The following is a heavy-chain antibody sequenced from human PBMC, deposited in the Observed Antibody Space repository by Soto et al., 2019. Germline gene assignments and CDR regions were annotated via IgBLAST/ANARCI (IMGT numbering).Heavy chain of an antibody. Sequence: PSETLSLTCAVYGGSFSGYYWSWIRQPPGKGLEWIGEINHSGSTNYNPSLKSRVTISVDTSKNQFSLKLSSVTAADTAVYYCARGTKYYDFWSGYYTVPDYFDYWGQGTLVTVSS. CDR3: ARGTKYYDFWSGYYTVPDYFDY. V-gene: IGHV4-34*01. J-gene: IGHJ4*02. CDR1: GGSFSGYY. D-gene: IGHD3-3*01. CDR2: INHSGST.